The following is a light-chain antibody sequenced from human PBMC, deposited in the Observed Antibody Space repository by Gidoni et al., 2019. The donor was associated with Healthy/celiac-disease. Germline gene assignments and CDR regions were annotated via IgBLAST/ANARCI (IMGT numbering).Light chain of an antibody. CDR2: SNN. J-gene: IGLJ1*01. CDR1: SPHIGSNT. Sequence: QSVLPQPPSASGTPGPRITISCSGSSPHIGSNTVNWYQQLPGTAPKPLIYSNNQRPSGVPVRCSGSKSCTSASLAISGLQSEDEADYYCAAWDDSLNGFYVFGTGTKVTVL. CDR3: AAWDDSLNGFYV. V-gene: IGLV1-44*01.